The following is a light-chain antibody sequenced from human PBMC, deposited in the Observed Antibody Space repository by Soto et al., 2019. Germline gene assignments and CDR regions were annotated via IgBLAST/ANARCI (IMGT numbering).Light chain of an antibody. CDR3: GAWDSSMNVYV. J-gene: IGLJ1*01. CDR1: ASNIGNDY. V-gene: IGLV1-51*01. Sequence: QSVLTHPPSVSAAPGHKVTISCSGTASNIGNDYVSWYQQLPGEAPQLLIYDNNRRPSGIPDRFSGSRSDTSATLGITGLQPGDEADYYCGAWDSSMNVYVFGTGTKVTVL. CDR2: DNN.